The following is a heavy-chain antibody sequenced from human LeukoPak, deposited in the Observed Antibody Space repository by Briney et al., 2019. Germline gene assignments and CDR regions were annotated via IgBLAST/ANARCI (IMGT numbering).Heavy chain of an antibody. D-gene: IGHD6-19*01. Sequence: PSETLSLTCTVSGGSISSYYWSWIRQPPGKGLEWIGEINHSGSTNYNPSLKSRVTISVDTSKNQFSLKLSSVTAADTAVYYCARGRDEAVAGNSVDYWGQGTLVTVSS. CDR2: INHSGST. V-gene: IGHV4-34*01. J-gene: IGHJ4*02. CDR1: GGSISSYY. CDR3: ARGRDEAVAGNSVDY.